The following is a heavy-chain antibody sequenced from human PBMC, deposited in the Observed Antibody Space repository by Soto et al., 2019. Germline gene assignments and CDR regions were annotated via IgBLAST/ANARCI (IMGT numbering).Heavy chain of an antibody. J-gene: IGHJ4*02. D-gene: IGHD5-18*01. CDR2: INPSGGST. Sequence: ASVKVSCKASGYTFTSYYMHWVRQAPGQGLEWMGIINPSGGSTSYAQKFQGRVTMTRDTSTSTVYMELSSLRSEDTAVYYCARVQGGDTAMAPYDYWGQGTLVTVSS. CDR3: ARVQGGDTAMAPYDY. V-gene: IGHV1-46*03. CDR1: GYTFTSYY.